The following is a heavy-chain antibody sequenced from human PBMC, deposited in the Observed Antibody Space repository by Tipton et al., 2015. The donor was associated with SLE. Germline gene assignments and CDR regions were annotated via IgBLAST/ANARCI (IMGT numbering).Heavy chain of an antibody. CDR1: GGSISSSSYY. D-gene: IGHD6-6*01. V-gene: IGHV4-39*07. Sequence: TLSLTCTVSGGSISSSSYYWGWIRQPPGKGLEWIGSIYYSGSTYYNPSLKSRVNISVDASKNQFSLKLTSMTAAATDVYYCARGGGSSSGRWFDPWVQGTLVTVSA. CDR3: ARGGGSSSGRWFDP. CDR2: IYYSGST. J-gene: IGHJ5*02.